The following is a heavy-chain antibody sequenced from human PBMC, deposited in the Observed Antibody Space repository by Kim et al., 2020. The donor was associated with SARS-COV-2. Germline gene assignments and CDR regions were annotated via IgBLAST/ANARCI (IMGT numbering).Heavy chain of an antibody. CDR2: ISYDGSNK. Sequence: GGSLRLSCAASGFTFSSYAMHWVRQAPGKGLEWVAVISYDGSNKYYADSVKGRFTISRDNSKNTLYLQMNSLRAEDTAVYYCARVGKWELLFDAFDIWGQGTMVTVSS. CDR3: ARVGKWELLFDAFDI. V-gene: IGHV3-30-3*01. D-gene: IGHD1-26*01. CDR1: GFTFSSYA. J-gene: IGHJ3*02.